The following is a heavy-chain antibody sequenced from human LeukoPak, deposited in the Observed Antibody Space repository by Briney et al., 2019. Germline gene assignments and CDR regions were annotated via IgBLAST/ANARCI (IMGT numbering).Heavy chain of an antibody. CDR2: INPSGGST. V-gene: IGHV1-46*01. D-gene: IGHD1-26*01. CDR3: ARISGSYYTLDY. J-gene: IGHJ4*02. Sequence: AAVKVSCKASGYTFTSYYMHWVRQAPVQGLEWMGIINPSGGSTSYAQKFQGRVTMTRDTSTSTVYMELSSLRSEDTAVYYCARISGSYYTLDYWGQGTLVTVSS. CDR1: GYTFTSYY.